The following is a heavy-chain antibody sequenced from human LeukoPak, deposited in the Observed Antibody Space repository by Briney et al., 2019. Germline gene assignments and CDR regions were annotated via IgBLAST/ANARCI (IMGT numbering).Heavy chain of an antibody. CDR3: ARGRGLDY. D-gene: IGHD3-10*01. V-gene: IGHV3-7*01. CDR1: GFTFSNYW. J-gene: IGHJ4*02. Sequence: GGSLRLSCAASGFTFSNYWMSWVRQAPGRGLECVASIKQDGSEKHYVDSVKGRFSISRDNAQTSLYLQMNSLRAEDTAMYYCARGRGLDYWGQVTLVTVSS. CDR2: IKQDGSEK.